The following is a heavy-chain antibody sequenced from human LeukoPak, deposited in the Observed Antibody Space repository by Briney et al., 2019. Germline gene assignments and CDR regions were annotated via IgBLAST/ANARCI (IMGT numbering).Heavy chain of an antibody. CDR3: ARTTESYFDL. CDR1: GFTVSNNY. J-gene: IGHJ2*01. CDR2: IYSGGST. Sequence: GRSLRLSCAASGFTVSNNYVSWVRQAPGKGLEWASLIYSGGSTYYADSVQGRFIISRDNSKNTVYLQLNSLRAEDTAVYYCARTTESYFDLWGRGTLVTVSS. D-gene: IGHD1-1*01. V-gene: IGHV3-66*01.